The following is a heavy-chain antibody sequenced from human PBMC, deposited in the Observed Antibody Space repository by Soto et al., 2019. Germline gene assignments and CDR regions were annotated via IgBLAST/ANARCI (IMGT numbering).Heavy chain of an antibody. J-gene: IGHJ3*02. CDR1: GFTFSTFA. CDR3: VKDLYYDFWRSAFDI. CDR2: ITNHGAST. Sequence: GGSLRLSCSASGFTFSTFAMHWVRQAPGKGLEYVSAITNHGASTYYADSVKGRFTVSRDNSKSTLYLQMSSLRAEDTAVYYCVKDLYYDFWRSAFDIWGQGTMVTVSS. V-gene: IGHV3-64D*06. D-gene: IGHD3-3*01.